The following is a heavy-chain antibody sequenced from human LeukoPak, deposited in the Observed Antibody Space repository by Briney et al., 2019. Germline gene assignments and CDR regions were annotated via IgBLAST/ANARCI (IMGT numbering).Heavy chain of an antibody. CDR1: GGSISSGSYY. CDR3: ARDSGIAARVGLFVVLDY. Sequence: SQTLSLTCTVSGGSISSGSYYWSWIRQPAGKGLEWIGRIYTSGSTNYNPSLKSRVTISVDTSKNQFSLKLSSVTAADTAVYYCARDSGIAARVGLFVVLDYWGQGTLVTVPS. J-gene: IGHJ4*02. CDR2: IYTSGST. V-gene: IGHV4-61*02. D-gene: IGHD6-6*01.